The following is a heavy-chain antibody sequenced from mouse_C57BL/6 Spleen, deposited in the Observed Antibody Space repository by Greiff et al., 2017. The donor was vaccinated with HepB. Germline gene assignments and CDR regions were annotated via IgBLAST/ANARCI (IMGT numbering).Heavy chain of an antibody. Sequence: DVMLVESEGGLVQPGSSMKLSCTASGFTFSDYYMAWVRQVPEKGLEWVANINYDGSSTYYLDSLKSRFIISRDNAKNILYLQMSSLKSEDTATYYCAREFLNWAAMDYWGQGTSVTVSS. CDR2: INYDGSST. J-gene: IGHJ4*01. CDR3: AREFLNWAAMDY. V-gene: IGHV5-16*01. D-gene: IGHD4-1*02. CDR1: GFTFSDYY.